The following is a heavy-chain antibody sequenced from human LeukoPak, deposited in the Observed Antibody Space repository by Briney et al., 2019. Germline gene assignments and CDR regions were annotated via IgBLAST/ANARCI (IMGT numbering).Heavy chain of an antibody. D-gene: IGHD3-10*01. CDR3: ARDADYYGSGSPGTMVDY. CDR1: GGTFSSNA. J-gene: IGHJ4*02. CDR2: IIPIFGTA. Sequence: GASVKVSCKASGGTFSSNAISWVRQAPGQGLEWMGGIIPIFGTANYAQKFQGRVTITTDESTSTAYMELSSLRSEDTAVYYCARDADYYGSGSPGTMVDYWGQGTLVTVSS. V-gene: IGHV1-69*05.